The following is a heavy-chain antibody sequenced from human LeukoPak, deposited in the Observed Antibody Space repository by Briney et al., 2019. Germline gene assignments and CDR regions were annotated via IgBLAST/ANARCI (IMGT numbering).Heavy chain of an antibody. Sequence: PGGSLRLSCAASGFTFSSYSMNWVRQAPGKGLEWVSSISSSSSYIYYADSVKGRFTISRDNAKNSLYLQMNSLRAEDTAVYYCAKDSGIVVVPAAWFDPWGQGTLVTVSS. CDR2: ISSSSSYI. J-gene: IGHJ5*02. D-gene: IGHD2-2*01. V-gene: IGHV3-21*04. CDR3: AKDSGIVVVPAAWFDP. CDR1: GFTFSSYS.